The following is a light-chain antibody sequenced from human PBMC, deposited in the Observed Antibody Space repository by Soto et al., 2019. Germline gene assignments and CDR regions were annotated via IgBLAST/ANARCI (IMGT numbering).Light chain of an antibody. CDR1: SGDIGSYNF. J-gene: IGLJ1*01. V-gene: IGLV2-14*03. CDR3: KSYTNSDTYV. CDR2: DVT. Sequence: QSALTQPASVSGSPGQSITISCTGTSGDIGSYNFVSWYQQHPGKAPKLIISDVTNRPSGVSSRFSGSKSDNTASLTISGLQSEDEADYYYKSYTNSDTYVFGTGTKLTVL.